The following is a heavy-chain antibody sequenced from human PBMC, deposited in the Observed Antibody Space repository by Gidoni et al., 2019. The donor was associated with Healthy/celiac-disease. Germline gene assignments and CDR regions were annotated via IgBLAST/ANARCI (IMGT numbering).Heavy chain of an antibody. CDR2: IYPGDSDT. Sequence: EVQLVQSGAEVNTPGASLKISCKGSGSSFPSYWIGWVRQMPGKGLEWMGIIYPGDSDTRYSPSFQGQVTISADKSISTAYLQWSSLKASDTAMYYCARLTDSSSHNWFDPWGQGTLVTVSS. J-gene: IGHJ5*02. D-gene: IGHD6-6*01. CDR1: GSSFPSYW. CDR3: ARLTDSSSHNWFDP. V-gene: IGHV5-51*03.